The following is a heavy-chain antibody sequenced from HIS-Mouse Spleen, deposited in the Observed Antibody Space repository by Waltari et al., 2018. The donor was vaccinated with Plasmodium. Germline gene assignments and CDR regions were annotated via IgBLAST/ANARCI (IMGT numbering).Heavy chain of an antibody. D-gene: IGHD3-9*01. CDR2: IYDSGST. CDR1: GGSISSYY. CDR3: AREPYDILTGYYDAFEI. J-gene: IGHJ3*02. Sequence: QVQLQESGPGLVKPSETLSLTCTVSGGSISSYYWSWIRQPPGKGLEWIGYIYDSGSTKANPALKSLVTISVDTSKNQFSLMLSSVTAADTAVYYCAREPYDILTGYYDAFEIWGQGKMVTVSS. V-gene: IGHV4-59*01.